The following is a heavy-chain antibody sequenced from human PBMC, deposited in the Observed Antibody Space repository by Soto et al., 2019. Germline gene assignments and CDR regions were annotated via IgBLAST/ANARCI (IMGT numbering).Heavy chain of an antibody. J-gene: IGHJ4*02. CDR3: ARTYSSGWSQSPSDY. Sequence: QVQLVQSGAEVRKPGASVRVSCKASGYSFTSYGISWVRQAPGRGLEWMGWISAYTGDTKYTQNFQGRVTLTTDTSASTVYMDLGSLRSDDTAVYYCARTYSSGWSQSPSDYWGQGTLVTVSS. CDR2: ISAYTGDT. V-gene: IGHV1-18*04. CDR1: GYSFTSYG. D-gene: IGHD6-19*01.